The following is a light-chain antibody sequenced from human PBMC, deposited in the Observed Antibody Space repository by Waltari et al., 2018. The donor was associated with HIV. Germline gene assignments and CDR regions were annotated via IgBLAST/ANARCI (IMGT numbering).Light chain of an antibody. Sequence: DIQMTQSPSTLSASVGDRVPITCRSSQSISTWLAWHQQQPGRAAKLLIYKTSSLHSGVPSRFSGSGSGTEFSLTISSLQPDDFTTYYCQQYHSYSLTFGQGTRLEMK. J-gene: IGKJ5*01. CDR1: QSISTW. V-gene: IGKV1-5*03. CDR3: QQYHSYSLT. CDR2: KTS.